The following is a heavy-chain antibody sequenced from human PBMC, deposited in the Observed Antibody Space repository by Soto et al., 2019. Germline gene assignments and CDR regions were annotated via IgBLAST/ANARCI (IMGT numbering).Heavy chain of an antibody. CDR3: ARDNGNVYSYGDHFDY. CDR1: GGSISSGGYY. J-gene: IGHJ4*02. Sequence: PSETLSLTCTVSGGSISSGGYYWSWIRQHPGKGLEWIGYIYYSGSTYYNPSLKSRVTISVDTSKNQFSLKLSSVTAADTAVYYCARDNGNVYSYGDHFDYWGQGTLVTVSS. V-gene: IGHV4-31*03. CDR2: IYYSGST. D-gene: IGHD5-18*01.